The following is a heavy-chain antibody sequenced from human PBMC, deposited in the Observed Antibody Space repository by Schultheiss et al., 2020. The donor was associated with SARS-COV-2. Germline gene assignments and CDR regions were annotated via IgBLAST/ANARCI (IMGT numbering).Heavy chain of an antibody. Sequence: SETLSLTCAIYDGSFNGYYWSWIRQPPGKGLEWIGYIYYSGSTYYNPSLKSRVTISVDTSKNQFSLKLSSVTAADTAVYYCARHLPDYSYYYYYGMDVWGQGTTVTVSS. CDR2: IYYSGST. CDR3: ARHLPDYSYYYYYGMDV. V-gene: IGHV4-34*01. J-gene: IGHJ6*02. D-gene: IGHD4-11*01. CDR1: DGSFNGYY.